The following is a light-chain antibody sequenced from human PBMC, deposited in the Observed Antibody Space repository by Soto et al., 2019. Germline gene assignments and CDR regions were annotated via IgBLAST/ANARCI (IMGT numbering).Light chain of an antibody. Sequence: EIVLTQSPATVCVSPGERVTLSCSASQSAITDLAWYQQKPGQTPRLLIYDASTRATGIPARFSGSGSGTDFTLTISSLEPEDSAVYYCQQRTNWPPITFGQGTRLEI. CDR3: QQRTNWPPIT. CDR1: QSAITD. V-gene: IGKV3-11*01. J-gene: IGKJ5*01. CDR2: DAS.